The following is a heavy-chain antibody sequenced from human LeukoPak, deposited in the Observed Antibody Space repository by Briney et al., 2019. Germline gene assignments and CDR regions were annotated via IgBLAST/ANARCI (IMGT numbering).Heavy chain of an antibody. D-gene: IGHD1-26*01. J-gene: IGHJ4*02. Sequence: PGGSLRLSCAASGFTFSSYAMHRVRQAPGKGLEWVAVISYDGSNKYYADSVKGRFTISRDNSKNTLYLQMNSLRSEDTAVYYCASAVGYWGQGTLVTVSS. CDR2: ISYDGSNK. CDR3: ASAVGY. V-gene: IGHV3-30-3*01. CDR1: GFTFSSYA.